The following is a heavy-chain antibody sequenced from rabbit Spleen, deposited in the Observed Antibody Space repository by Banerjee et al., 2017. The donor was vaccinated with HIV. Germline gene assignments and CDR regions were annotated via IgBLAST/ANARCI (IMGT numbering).Heavy chain of an antibody. V-gene: IGHV1S40*01. Sequence: QSLEESGGDLVKPGASLTLTCTASGFTISSSDYMCWVRQAPGKGLEWIACIDAGSSDNTYYANWAKGRFTISRASSTTVTLQMTSLTVADTATYFCARDPVAGFDLWGPGTLVTVS. J-gene: IGHJ4*01. D-gene: IGHD4-2*01. CDR3: ARDPVAGFDL. CDR2: IDAGSSDNT. CDR1: GFTISSSDY.